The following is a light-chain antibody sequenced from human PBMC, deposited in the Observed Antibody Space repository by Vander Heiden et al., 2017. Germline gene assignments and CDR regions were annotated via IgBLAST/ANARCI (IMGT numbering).Light chain of an antibody. CDR1: QSISSW. J-gene: IGKJ4*01. Sequence: DIQITQSPSPLSASVGDRVTITCRASQSISSWLAWYQQKPGKAPKLLIYKASSLESGVPSRFSGSGSGTEFTLTISSLQPDDFATYYCQQYNSYSPLTFGGGTKVEIK. CDR3: QQYNSYSPLT. CDR2: KAS. V-gene: IGKV1-5*03.